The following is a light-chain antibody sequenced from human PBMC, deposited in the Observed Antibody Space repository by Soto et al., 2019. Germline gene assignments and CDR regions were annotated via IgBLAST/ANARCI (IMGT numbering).Light chain of an antibody. Sequence: DIQMTQSPSSLSASVGDRVTITCQASQDISKYLNWYQQKPGKAPKLLMSDASILETGVPSRFSGSGSGTDFTFTISGLQPEDIATYYCQQYDTLPPTFGPGTKVDLK. J-gene: IGKJ3*01. V-gene: IGKV1-33*01. CDR3: QQYDTLPPT. CDR1: QDISKY. CDR2: DAS.